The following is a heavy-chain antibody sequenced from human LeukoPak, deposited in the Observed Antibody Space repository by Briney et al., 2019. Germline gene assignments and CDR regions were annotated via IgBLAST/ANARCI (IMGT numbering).Heavy chain of an antibody. CDR3: ARQAYDSSDYYYPFDY. V-gene: IGHV4-59*08. CDR2: IYYSGST. D-gene: IGHD3-22*01. CDR1: GGSISSYY. Sequence: SETLSLTCTVSGGSISSYYWSWIRQPPGKGLEWIGYIYYSGSTNYNPSLKSRVTISVDTSKNQFSLKLSSVTAADTATYYCARQAYDSSDYYYPFDYWGQGTLVTVSS. J-gene: IGHJ4*02.